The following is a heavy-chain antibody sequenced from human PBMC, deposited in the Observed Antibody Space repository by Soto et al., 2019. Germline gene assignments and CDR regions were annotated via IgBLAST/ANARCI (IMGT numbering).Heavy chain of an antibody. CDR2: IYPGDSDT. CDR1: GYSFTGYW. D-gene: IGHD3-10*01. Sequence: GESLKISCKGSGYSFTGYWIGWVRHMAGKDLEWIEIIYPGDSDTRNSPSLEGQVTNSVDKSISTAYLQWNSLKASDTDMYYCARHRVTLVRGVYYYYGMDVWGQGTTVTVSS. V-gene: IGHV5-51*01. CDR3: ARHRVTLVRGVYYYYGMDV. J-gene: IGHJ6*02.